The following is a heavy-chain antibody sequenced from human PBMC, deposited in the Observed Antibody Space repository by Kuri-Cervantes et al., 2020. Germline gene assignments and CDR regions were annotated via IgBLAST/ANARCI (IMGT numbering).Heavy chain of an antibody. J-gene: IGHJ3*02. Sequence: LSLTCAASGFTFSSYAMSWVRQAPGKGLEWVSAISGSGGSTYYADSVKGRFTISRDNSKNTLYLQMNSLRAEDTAVYYCAKDRWAFDIWGQGTMVTVSS. V-gene: IGHV3-23*01. D-gene: IGHD3-16*02. CDR1: GFTFSSYA. CDR2: ISGSGGST. CDR3: AKDRWAFDI.